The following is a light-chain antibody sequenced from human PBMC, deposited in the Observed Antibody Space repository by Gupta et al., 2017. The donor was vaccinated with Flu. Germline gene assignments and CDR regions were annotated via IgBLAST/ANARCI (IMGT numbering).Light chain of an antibody. Sequence: ASPRAASGGSRVTINCEGRKDISKSLSWYQQQPGQAHKLMIYDATSADIGVPSRFSGRGFGKDFTLSISSLQPEDVAKYFCQQYGSVPPTFGPGTKVDFK. CDR2: DAT. CDR1: KDISKS. V-gene: IGKV1-33*01. J-gene: IGKJ3*01. CDR3: QQYGSVPPT.